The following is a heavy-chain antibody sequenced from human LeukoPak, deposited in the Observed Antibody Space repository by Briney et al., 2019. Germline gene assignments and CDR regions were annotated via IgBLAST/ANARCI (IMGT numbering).Heavy chain of an antibody. V-gene: IGHV3-30-3*01. J-gene: IGHJ4*02. CDR1: EFTFSNYA. CDR2: ISYDGNTI. D-gene: IGHD4-11*01. Sequence: PGGSLRLSCAASEFTFSNYALHWVRQAPGKGLQWVAVISYDGNTIHYADSVKARFIISRDTSKNTLYLQMNSLRAEDTAVYYCARSGGLQKFDYWGQGTLVTVSS. CDR3: ARSGGLQKFDY.